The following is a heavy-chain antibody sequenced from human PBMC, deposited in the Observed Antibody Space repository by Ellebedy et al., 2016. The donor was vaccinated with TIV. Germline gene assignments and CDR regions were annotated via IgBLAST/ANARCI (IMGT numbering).Heavy chain of an antibody. CDR3: ARTPGPSVVGAADFDY. J-gene: IGHJ4*02. Sequence: AASVKVSCKASGYTFTSYYMHWVRQAPGQGLDWMGVINPSGGSPNYAQNFQGRVAMTRDTSTSTVYMELSSLRSEDTAVYYCARTPGPSVVGAADFDYWGQGTLVTVSS. CDR1: GYTFTSYY. V-gene: IGHV1-46*01. D-gene: IGHD1-26*01. CDR2: INPSGGSP.